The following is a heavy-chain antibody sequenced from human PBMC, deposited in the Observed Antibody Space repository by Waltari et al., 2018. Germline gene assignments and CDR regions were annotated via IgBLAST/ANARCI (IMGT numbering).Heavy chain of an antibody. J-gene: IGHJ5*02. V-gene: IGHV4-4*02. CDR3: ARDRGRGLYLDA. CDR1: GDSVSSPNW. D-gene: IGHD2-15*01. Sequence: QLQLQESGPGLVTPSGTLSLSCAVSGDSVSSPNWWSWVRQPPQRGLEWIGQVLSTGKTNYSPSFASRVTMSLDASNNQFSLKVTSATAADTAVYYCARDRGRGLYLDAWGPGTLVTVSP. CDR2: VLSTGKT.